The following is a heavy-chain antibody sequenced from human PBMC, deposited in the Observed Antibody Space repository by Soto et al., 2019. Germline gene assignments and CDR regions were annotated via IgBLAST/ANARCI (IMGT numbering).Heavy chain of an antibody. V-gene: IGHV3-74*01. CDR3: ARVTGTYYNFDY. CDR2: INTDGSST. Sequence: GGSLRLSCAASGFTFNYYWMHWVRQAPGKGLVWVSRINTDGSSTTCADSVKGRFTISRDNAKNTLYLQMSSLRAEDTAVYYCARVTGTYYNFDYWGQGTLVTVSS. CDR1: GFTFNYYW. D-gene: IGHD1-26*01. J-gene: IGHJ4*02.